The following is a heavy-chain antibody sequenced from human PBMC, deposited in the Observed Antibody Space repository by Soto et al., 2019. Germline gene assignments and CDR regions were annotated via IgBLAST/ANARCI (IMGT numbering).Heavy chain of an antibody. CDR2: IWSDGIMK. D-gene: IGHD6-13*01. CDR1: GYTFSGHA. J-gene: IGHJ6*02. CDR3: ARDGQQGTPYGMGV. V-gene: IGHV3-33*01. Sequence: QVQLVESGGAVVQPAKSLRVSCAASGYTFSGHAIHWIRQAPGKGLEWVAQIWSDGIMKYYSDSVKGRFTVSRDNSENEVTLQLGSLRAEDTAVYYCARDGQQGTPYGMGVWGQGTTVTVSS.